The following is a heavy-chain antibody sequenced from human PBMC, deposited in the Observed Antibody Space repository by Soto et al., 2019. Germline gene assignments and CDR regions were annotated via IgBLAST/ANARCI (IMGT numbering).Heavy chain of an antibody. Sequence: HGESLKISCKGSGDSFISYWIGWVRQITGKGLEWMGIIYPGDSDTRYSPSFQGQVTISADKSISTAYLQWSSLRASDAAMYYCATVPDCSGGSCGIKYYFDYWGQGTLVTVSS. CDR2: IYPGDSDT. V-gene: IGHV5-51*01. D-gene: IGHD2-15*01. CDR3: ATVPDCSGGSCGIKYYFDY. CDR1: GDSFISYW. J-gene: IGHJ4*02.